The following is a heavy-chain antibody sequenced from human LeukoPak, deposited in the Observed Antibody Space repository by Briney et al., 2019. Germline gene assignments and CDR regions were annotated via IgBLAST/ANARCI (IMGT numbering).Heavy chain of an antibody. Sequence: ASVKVSCKASGGTFSSYAISWVRQATGQGLEWMGWMNPNSGNTGYAQKFQGRVTMTRNTSISTAYMELSSLRSEDTAVYYCARVRDYGDYIYGMDVWGQGTTVTVSS. CDR3: ARVRDYGDYIYGMDV. CDR1: GGTFSSYA. CDR2: MNPNSGNT. D-gene: IGHD4-17*01. V-gene: IGHV1-8*02. J-gene: IGHJ6*02.